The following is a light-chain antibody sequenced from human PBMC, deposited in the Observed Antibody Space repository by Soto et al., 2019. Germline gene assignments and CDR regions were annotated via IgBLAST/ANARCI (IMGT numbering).Light chain of an antibody. Sequence: DIQMTQSPSTLSASLGDRVTITCRASQSISGWLAWYQQTPGKAPKVLIYDASSLDSGVPSRFSGSGSGTEFSLAISSLQPDDFATYYCQQYNTYPLTFGQGPKVDMK. CDR2: DAS. J-gene: IGKJ1*01. CDR3: QQYNTYPLT. V-gene: IGKV1-5*01. CDR1: QSISGW.